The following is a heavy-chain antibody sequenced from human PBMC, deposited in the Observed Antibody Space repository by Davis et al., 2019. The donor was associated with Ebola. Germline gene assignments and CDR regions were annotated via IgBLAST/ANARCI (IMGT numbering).Heavy chain of an antibody. CDR1: GYTFTNFG. V-gene: IGHV1-18*04. CDR3: TTPGGQDSGYDVFDI. Sequence: ASVKVSCKASGYTFTNFGISWVRQAPGQGLQYMGWINTYNGNTDYAQKFQGRVTVTRDTSTTTVYMDLSSLRSEDTALYYCTTPGGQDSGYDVFDIWGQGTMVTVSS. J-gene: IGHJ3*02. CDR2: INTYNGNT. D-gene: IGHD5-12*01.